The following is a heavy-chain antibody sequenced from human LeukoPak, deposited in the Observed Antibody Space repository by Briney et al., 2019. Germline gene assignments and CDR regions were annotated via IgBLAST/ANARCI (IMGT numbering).Heavy chain of an antibody. CDR1: GFTFSSYE. CDR2: ISSSGSTI. Sequence: GGSLRLSCAASGFTFSSYEMNWVRQAPGKGLEWVSYISSSGSTIYYADSVKGRFTISRDNSKNTLYLQMNSLRAEDTAVYYCAKDRYSSSWYVRAGYYFDYWGQGTLVTVSS. V-gene: IGHV3-48*03. D-gene: IGHD6-13*01. J-gene: IGHJ4*02. CDR3: AKDRYSSSWYVRAGYYFDY.